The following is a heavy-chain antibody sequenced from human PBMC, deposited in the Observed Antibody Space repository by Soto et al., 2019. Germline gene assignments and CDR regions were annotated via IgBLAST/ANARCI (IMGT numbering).Heavy chain of an antibody. CDR1: GGSISSGGYY. Sequence: SETLSLTCTVSGGSISSGGYYWSWIRQHPGKGLEWIGYIYYSGSTYYNPSLKSRVTISVDTSKNQFSLKLSSVTAADTAVYYCARDILWFGNPGGGWFDPWGQGTLVTSPQ. CDR2: IYYSGST. J-gene: IGHJ5*02. V-gene: IGHV4-31*03. CDR3: ARDILWFGNPGGGWFDP. D-gene: IGHD3-10*01.